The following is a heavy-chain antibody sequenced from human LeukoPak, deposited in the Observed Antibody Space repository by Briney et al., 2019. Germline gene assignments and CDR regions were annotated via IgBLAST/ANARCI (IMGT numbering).Heavy chain of an antibody. Sequence: GGSLRLSCAASGFTFSSYSMNWVRQAPGKGLEWVSYISSSSSTIYYADSVKGRFTISRDNAKNSLYLQMNSLRAEDTAVYYCASHDYGDDVHCDYWGQGTLVTVSS. CDR2: ISSSSSTI. D-gene: IGHD4-17*01. CDR3: ASHDYGDDVHCDY. J-gene: IGHJ4*02. V-gene: IGHV3-48*01. CDR1: GFTFSSYS.